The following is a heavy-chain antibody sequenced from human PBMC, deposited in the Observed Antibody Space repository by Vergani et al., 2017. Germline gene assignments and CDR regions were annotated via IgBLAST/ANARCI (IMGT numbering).Heavy chain of an antibody. Sequence: QVQLVQSGAEVKKPGASVKVSCKASGYTFTSYDINGVRQATGQGLEWMGGIIPIFGTANYAQKFQGRVPITADESTSTAYMELSSLRSEDTAVYYCASHPSSSGYYYYMDVWGTGTTVTVSS. CDR1: GYTFTSYD. CDR3: ASHPSSSGYYYYMDV. D-gene: IGHD6-6*01. CDR2: IIPIFGTA. J-gene: IGHJ6*03. V-gene: IGHV1-69*01.